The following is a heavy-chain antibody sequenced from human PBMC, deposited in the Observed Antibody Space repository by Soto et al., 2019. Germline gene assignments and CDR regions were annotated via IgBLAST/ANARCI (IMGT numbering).Heavy chain of an antibody. CDR1: GGSFSGYY. CDR2: INHSGST. CDR3: ARVELRFSHVGFRRFDP. J-gene: IGHJ5*02. D-gene: IGHD1-7*01. V-gene: IGHV4-34*01. Sequence: PSETLSLTCAVYGGSFSGYYWSWIRQPPGKGLEWIGEINHSGSTNYNPSLKSRVTISVDTSKNQFSLKLSSVTAAGTAVYYCARVELRFSHVGFRRFDPWGQGTLVTVSS.